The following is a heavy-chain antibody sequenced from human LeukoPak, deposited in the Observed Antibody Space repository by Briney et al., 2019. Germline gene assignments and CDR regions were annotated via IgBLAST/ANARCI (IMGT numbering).Heavy chain of an antibody. CDR2: ISSGGRTI. Sequence: QPGGSLRLSCATSGVTFSSDDMNWVRQAPGKGLEWVSYISSGGRTIYYADSVKGRFTISRDNAKNSLYLQMNSLRAEDTAVYYCARNGGVYYYYGMDVWGQGTLVTVSS. D-gene: IGHD2-8*01. J-gene: IGHJ6*02. CDR3: ARNGGVYYYYGMDV. V-gene: IGHV3-48*03. CDR1: GVTFSSDD.